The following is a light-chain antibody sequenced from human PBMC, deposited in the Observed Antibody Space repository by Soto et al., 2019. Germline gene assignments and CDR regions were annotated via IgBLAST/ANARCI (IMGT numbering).Light chain of an antibody. CDR1: QTIAIF. CDR2: GAS. Sequence: DIQMTQSPSSLSASVGDRVTITCRASQTIAIFLNWYQQKPGKAPMLLIYGASSLQSGVPSRFSGSGSGTDFTLTISSLQPEDFATYYCQQSFHTPPITFGQGTRLEIK. CDR3: QQSFHTPPIT. V-gene: IGKV1-39*01. J-gene: IGKJ5*01.